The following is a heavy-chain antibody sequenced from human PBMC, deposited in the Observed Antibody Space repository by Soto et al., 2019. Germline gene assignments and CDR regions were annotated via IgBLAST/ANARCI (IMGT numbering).Heavy chain of an antibody. Sequence: SETLSLTCTVSGGSISSYYWSWIRQPPGKGLQWIGHIYYSGSTNYNPSLKSRVTISVDTSKNQFSLKLSSVTAADTAVYYCARGMTQWLVRGVFDYWGQRTLVTASS. J-gene: IGHJ4*01. CDR1: GGSISSYY. D-gene: IGHD6-19*01. CDR2: IYYSGST. V-gene: IGHV4-59*01. CDR3: ARGMTQWLVRGVFDY.